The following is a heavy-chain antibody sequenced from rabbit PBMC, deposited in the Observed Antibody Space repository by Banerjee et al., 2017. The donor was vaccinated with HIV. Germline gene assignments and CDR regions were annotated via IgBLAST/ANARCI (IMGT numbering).Heavy chain of an antibody. V-gene: IGHV1S40*01. CDR1: GFSFSSNA. CDR2: INSDSGST. D-gene: IGHD3-3*01. Sequence: QSLEESGGDLVKPGASLTLTCTASGFSFSSNAMCWVHQAPGKGLEWIACINSDSGSTHYAGWAKGRFTISKISSTAVTLQMTSLTAADTATYFCATWAGVPYWSLWGQGTLVTVS. CDR3: ATWAGVPYWSL. J-gene: IGHJ3*01.